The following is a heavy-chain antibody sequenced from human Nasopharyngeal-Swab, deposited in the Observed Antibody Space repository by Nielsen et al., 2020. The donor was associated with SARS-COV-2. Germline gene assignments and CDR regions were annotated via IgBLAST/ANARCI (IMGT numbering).Heavy chain of an antibody. CDR3: AKDIVVVPAAAVGAFDI. D-gene: IGHD2-2*01. CDR2: ISWNSGSI. J-gene: IGHJ3*02. V-gene: IGHV3-9*01. Sequence: IRQPPGKGLEWVSGISWNSGSIGYADSVKGRFTISRDNAKNSLYLQMNSLRAEDTALYYCAKDIVVVPAAAVGAFDIWGQGTMVTVSS.